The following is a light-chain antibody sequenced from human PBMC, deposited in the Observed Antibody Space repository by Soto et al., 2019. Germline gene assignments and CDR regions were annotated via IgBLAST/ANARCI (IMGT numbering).Light chain of an antibody. CDR1: RGIRSS. Sequence: TQSPSSLSASVGDRVTITCQASRGIRSSLAWYQQRPGQAPRLLIYDASTRATGIPPRFSGGGSGTEFTVTISSLQSEDFAIYYCQQYDIWPPYTFGQGTKVDIK. CDR3: QQYDIWPPYT. J-gene: IGKJ2*01. CDR2: DAS. V-gene: IGKV3-15*01.